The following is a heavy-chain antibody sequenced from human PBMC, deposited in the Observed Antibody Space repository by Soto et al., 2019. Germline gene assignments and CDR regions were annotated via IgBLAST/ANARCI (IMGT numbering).Heavy chain of an antibody. D-gene: IGHD3-3*01. Sequence: SETLSLTCAVYGGSFSGYYWSWIRQPPGKGLEWIGEINHSGSTNYNPSLKSRVTISVDTSKNQFSLKLSSVTAADTAVYYCARGGITIFGVVIMDNWFDPWGQGTLVTVSS. V-gene: IGHV4-34*01. CDR2: INHSGST. CDR1: GGSFSGYY. J-gene: IGHJ5*02. CDR3: ARGGITIFGVVIMDNWFDP.